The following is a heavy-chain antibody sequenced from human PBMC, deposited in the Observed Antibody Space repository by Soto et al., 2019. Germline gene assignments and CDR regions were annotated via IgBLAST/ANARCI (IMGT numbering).Heavy chain of an antibody. CDR2: IYHSGST. CDR3: ARDHIVVVVAATGYYYYYGMDV. D-gene: IGHD2-15*01. CDR1: GGSISSSNW. V-gene: IGHV4-4*02. J-gene: IGHJ6*02. Sequence: SETLSLTCAVSGGSISSSNWWSWVRQTPGKGLEWIGEIYHSGSTNYNPSLKSRVTISVDKSKNQFSLKLSSVTAADTAVYYCARDHIVVVVAATGYYYYYGMDVWGQGTTVTVSS.